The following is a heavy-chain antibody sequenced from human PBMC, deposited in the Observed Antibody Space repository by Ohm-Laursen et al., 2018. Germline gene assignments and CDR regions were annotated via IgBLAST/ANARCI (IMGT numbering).Heavy chain of an antibody. CDR1: GFSFNDYG. CDR2: IWYDGTNR. V-gene: IGHV3-33*03. J-gene: IGHJ4*02. Sequence: SLRLSCSASGFSFNDYGMHWVRQAPGKGLEWVAVIWYDGTNRYYADSVEGRFTISRDKFKNTLDLQMHGLRVEDTAVYYCAKKISNSAGMADYWGQGTLVTVSS. CDR3: AKKISNSAGMADY. D-gene: IGHD6-13*01.